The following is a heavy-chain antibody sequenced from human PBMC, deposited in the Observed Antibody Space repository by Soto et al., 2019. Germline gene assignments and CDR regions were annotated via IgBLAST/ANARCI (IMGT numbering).Heavy chain of an antibody. Sequence: EVQLLESGGGLVQPGGSLRLSCGVSGFTFNDFEMNWVRQAPGKGLEWLAYIDGSGTTKKYADSVRGRFTISRDNPNNSLFLQMSSLRAADTAISYCARGFGRFNYWGQGTLVSVSS. CDR3: ARGFGRFNY. CDR1: GFTFNDFE. CDR2: IDGSGTTK. D-gene: IGHD3-10*01. V-gene: IGHV3-48*03. J-gene: IGHJ4*02.